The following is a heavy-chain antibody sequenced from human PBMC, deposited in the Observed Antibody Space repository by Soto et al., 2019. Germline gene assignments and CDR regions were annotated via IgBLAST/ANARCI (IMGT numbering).Heavy chain of an antibody. Sequence: QLQLQESGSGLVKPSQTLSLTCAVSGGSISSGGYSCGWIRQPPGKGLEWIGYIYHSGSTYYNPSLKSRVTISVDRSKNQFSLKLSSVTAADTAVYYCARGRTSYGLDYWVQGTLVTVSS. J-gene: IGHJ4*02. CDR2: IYHSGST. CDR1: GGSISSGGYS. V-gene: IGHV4-30-2*01. D-gene: IGHD5-18*01. CDR3: ARGRTSYGLDY.